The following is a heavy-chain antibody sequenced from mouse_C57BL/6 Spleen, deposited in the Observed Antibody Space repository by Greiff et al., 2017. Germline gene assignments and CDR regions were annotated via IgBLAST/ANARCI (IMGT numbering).Heavy chain of an antibody. V-gene: IGHV7-3*01. Sequence: EVHLVESGGGLVQPGGSLSLSCAASGFTFTDYYMSWVRQPPGKALEWLGFIRNKANGYTTEYSASVKGRFTISRDNSQSILYLQMYALRAEDSATYYCARYYYGSSYNYAMDYWGQGTSVTVSS. J-gene: IGHJ4*01. CDR1: GFTFTDYY. CDR3: ARYYYGSSYNYAMDY. D-gene: IGHD1-1*01. CDR2: IRNKANGYTT.